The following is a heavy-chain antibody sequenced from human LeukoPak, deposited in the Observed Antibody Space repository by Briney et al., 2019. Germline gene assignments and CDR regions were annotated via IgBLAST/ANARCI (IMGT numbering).Heavy chain of an antibody. J-gene: IGHJ4*02. CDR2: IYYSGST. Sequence: SETLSLTCTVSGGSISSYYCSWIRQPPGKGLEWIGYIYYSGSTNYNPSPKSRVTISVDTSKNQFSLKLSSVTAADTAVYYCASGRFRLYYFDYWGQGTLVTVSS. CDR3: ASGRFRLYYFDY. V-gene: IGHV4-59*08. D-gene: IGHD3-10*01. CDR1: GGSISSYY.